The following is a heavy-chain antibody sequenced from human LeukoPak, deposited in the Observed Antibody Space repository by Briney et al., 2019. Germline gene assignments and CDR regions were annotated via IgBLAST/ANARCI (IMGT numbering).Heavy chain of an antibody. CDR1: GFTFSSYS. Sequence: NPGRSLRLSCAASGFTFSSYSMNWVRQAPGKGLEWVSYISSSSSTIYYADSVKGRFTISIDNAKNSLYLQMNSLRAEDTAVYYCASSEYSSWGYQNWFDPWGQGTLVTVSS. CDR3: ASSEYSSWGYQNWFDP. J-gene: IGHJ5*02. CDR2: ISSSSSTI. D-gene: IGHD6-6*01. V-gene: IGHV3-48*01.